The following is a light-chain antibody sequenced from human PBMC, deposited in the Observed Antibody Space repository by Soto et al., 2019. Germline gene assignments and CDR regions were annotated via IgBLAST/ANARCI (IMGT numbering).Light chain of an antibody. J-gene: IGKJ5*01. CDR1: QSLINF. CDR3: QQRSNWPDA. Sequence: IVLTQSPATLSLSPGDRATLSCRASQSLINFVAWYQHKPGQPPRLLIYDASKRATGIPTRFSGSGSGTDLSLTISILQPEDFAVYYCQQRSNWPDAVGQGTR. CDR2: DAS. V-gene: IGKV3-11*01.